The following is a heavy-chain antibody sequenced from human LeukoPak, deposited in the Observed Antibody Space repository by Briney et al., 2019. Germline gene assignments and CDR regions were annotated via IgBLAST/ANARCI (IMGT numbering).Heavy chain of an antibody. V-gene: IGHV3-21*01. CDR3: ARVRCSGGSCYPYYYYGMDV. D-gene: IGHD2-15*01. CDR1: GFTFSSYS. J-gene: IGHJ6*04. CDR2: IRSRSRYI. Sequence: GGSLRLSCAASGFTFSSYSMNWVRQAPGKGLEWVSSIRSRSRYIYYTASLKRRFTSHRDNAKNSLYLQMNRLRAEDTAVYYCARVRCSGGSCYPYYYYGMDVWGEGTTVTVSS.